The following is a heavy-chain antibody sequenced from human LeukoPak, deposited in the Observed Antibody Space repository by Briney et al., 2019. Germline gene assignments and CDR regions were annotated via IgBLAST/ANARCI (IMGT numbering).Heavy chain of an antibody. CDR3: ARAPSEIGGYYPEYFRH. V-gene: IGHV3-74*01. Sequence: GGSLRLSCAASGFTFSTYWMHWVRQAPGRGLVWVSRIKSDGSTNYADSVKGRFTISRDNAKNTLSLQMNSLRPEDTGVYYCARAPSEIGGYYPEYFRHWGQGALVTVSS. D-gene: IGHD3-22*01. J-gene: IGHJ1*01. CDR1: GFTFSTYW. CDR2: IKSDGST.